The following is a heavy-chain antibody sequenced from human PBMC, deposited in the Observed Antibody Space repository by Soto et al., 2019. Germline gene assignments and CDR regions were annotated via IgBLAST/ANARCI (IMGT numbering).Heavy chain of an antibody. CDR2: ISSSSSYI. Sequence: GGSLRLSCAASVFTFSSYSMNWVRQAPGKGLEWVSSISSSSSYIYYADSVKGRFTISRDNAKNSLYLQMNSLRAEDTAVYYCARDTLTPPCTNGVCYIRRGYYYYYGMDVWGQGTTVTVSS. V-gene: IGHV3-21*01. D-gene: IGHD2-8*01. J-gene: IGHJ6*02. CDR3: ARDTLTPPCTNGVCYIRRGYYYYYGMDV. CDR1: VFTFSSYS.